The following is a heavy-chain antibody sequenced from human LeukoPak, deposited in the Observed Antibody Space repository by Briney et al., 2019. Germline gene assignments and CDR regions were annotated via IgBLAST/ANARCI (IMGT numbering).Heavy chain of an antibody. CDR2: ISSSSSYI. V-gene: IGHV3-21*01. D-gene: IGHD2-15*01. Sequence: GGSLRLSCAASGFSFSIYSMNWVRQAPGKGLEWVSSISSSSSYIYYADSVKGRFTISRDNAKNSLYLQMNSLRVDDTAVYYCARDRGGAESHGFDAFDLWGQGTIVTVSS. CDR3: ARDRGGAESHGFDAFDL. J-gene: IGHJ3*01. CDR1: GFSFSIYS.